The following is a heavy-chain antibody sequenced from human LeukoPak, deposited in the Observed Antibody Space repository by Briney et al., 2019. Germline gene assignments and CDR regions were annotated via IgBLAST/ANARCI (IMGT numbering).Heavy chain of an antibody. CDR1: GGSISSYY. CDR2: IYYSGST. J-gene: IGHJ6*02. CDR3: ARLGAAAPPNYYHGMDV. D-gene: IGHD6-13*01. Sequence: SETLSLTCTVSGGSISSYYWSWIRQPPGKGLEWIGYIYYSGSTNYNPSLKSRVTISVDTSKNQFSLKPRSVTAADTAVYFCARLGAAAPPNYYHGMDVWGQGTTVTVSS. V-gene: IGHV4-59*08.